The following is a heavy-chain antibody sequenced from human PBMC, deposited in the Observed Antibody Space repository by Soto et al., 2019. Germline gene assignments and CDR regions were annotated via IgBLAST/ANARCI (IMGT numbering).Heavy chain of an antibody. CDR1: GYTFTSYA. J-gene: IGHJ4*02. D-gene: IGHD6-19*01. CDR3: ATLLTAVAGTFDY. Sequence: ASVKVSCKASGYTFTSYAMHWVRQAPGQRLEWMGWINAGNGNTKYSQNFQGRVTITRDTSASTAYMELSSLRSEDTAVYYCATLLTAVAGTFDYWGQGTLVTVSS. CDR2: INAGNGNT. V-gene: IGHV1-3*01.